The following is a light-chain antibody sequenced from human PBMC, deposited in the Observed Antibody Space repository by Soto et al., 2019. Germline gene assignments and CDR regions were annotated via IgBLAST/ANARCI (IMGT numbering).Light chain of an antibody. CDR2: AAS. Sequence: AIRMTQSPSSLSASTGDRVTITGLASQGISSYLAWYQQKPGKAPKLLIYAASTLQSGVPSRFSGSGSGTDFTLTISCLQSEDFATYYCQQYYSYQLTFGGGTKVDIK. V-gene: IGKV1-8*01. CDR1: QGISSY. CDR3: QQYYSYQLT. J-gene: IGKJ4*01.